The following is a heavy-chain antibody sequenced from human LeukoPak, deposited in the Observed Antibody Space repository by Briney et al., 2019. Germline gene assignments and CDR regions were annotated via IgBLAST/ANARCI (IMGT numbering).Heavy chain of an antibody. CDR1: GFTFSSYA. D-gene: IGHD3-3*01. J-gene: IGHJ4*02. V-gene: IGHV3-23*01. CDR3: AKVFLGYDFWSGYEEYYFDY. Sequence: SGGSLRLSCAASGFTFSSYAMSWVRQAPGKGLEWVSAISGSGGSTYYADSVKGRFTISRDNSKNTLYLQMNSLRAEDTAVYYCAKVFLGYDFWSGYEEYYFDYWGQGTLVTVSS. CDR2: ISGSGGST.